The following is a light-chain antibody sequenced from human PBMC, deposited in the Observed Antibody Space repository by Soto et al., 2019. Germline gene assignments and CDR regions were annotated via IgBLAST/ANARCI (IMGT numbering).Light chain of an antibody. V-gene: IGKV3-11*01. CDR1: RSVTRL. Sequence: EIVLTQSPATLSLSPGESVTLSCRASRSVTRLLAWYQQKPGQAPRLLIYDAVKRAASIPVRFSGSGSGTDFTLTISSLEPEDSAIYYCQQRSDWPPLVTFGGGTKVE. CDR2: DAV. J-gene: IGKJ4*01. CDR3: QQRSDWPPLVT.